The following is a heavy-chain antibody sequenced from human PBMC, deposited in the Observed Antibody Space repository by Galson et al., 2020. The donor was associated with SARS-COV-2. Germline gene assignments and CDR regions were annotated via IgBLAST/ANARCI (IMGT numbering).Heavy chain of an antibody. CDR2: IYPDDSDT. D-gene: IGHD5-12*01. CDR3: ARRFHRDGYNYEIDY. CDR1: GYSFTNYW. Sequence: GESLKISCKGSGYSFTNYWIGWVRQMPGKGLEWMGIIYPDDSDTRYSPSFQGQVTISADNSISTAYLQWSSLKASDTAMCYCARRFHRDGYNYEIDYWGQGTLVTVSS. J-gene: IGHJ4*02. V-gene: IGHV5-51*01.